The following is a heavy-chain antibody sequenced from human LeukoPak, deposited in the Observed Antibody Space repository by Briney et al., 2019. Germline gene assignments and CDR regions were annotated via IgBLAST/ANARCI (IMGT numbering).Heavy chain of an antibody. Sequence: SVKVSCKASGDTFSSYTISWVRQAPGQGLEWMGRIIPILGIANYAQKFQGRVTITADKSTSTAYVELSSLRSEDTAVYYCALESYDYVWGSYRYTHYWGQGTLVTVSS. J-gene: IGHJ4*02. CDR1: GDTFSSYT. V-gene: IGHV1-69*02. CDR2: IIPILGIA. D-gene: IGHD3-16*02. CDR3: ALESYDYVWGSYRYTHY.